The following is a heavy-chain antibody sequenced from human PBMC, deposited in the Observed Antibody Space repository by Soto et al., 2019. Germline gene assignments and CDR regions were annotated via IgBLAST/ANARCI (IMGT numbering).Heavy chain of an antibody. D-gene: IGHD6-6*01. CDR1: GFTFSSYA. Sequence: GGSLRLSCAASGFTFSSYAMSWVRQAPGKGLEWVSAISGSGGSTYYADSVKGRFTISRDNSKNTLYLQMNSLRAEDTSVYYCAKDEEDSSSSSFSYDYWGQGTLVTVSS. CDR3: AKDEEDSSSSSFSYDY. J-gene: IGHJ4*02. CDR2: ISGSGGST. V-gene: IGHV3-23*01.